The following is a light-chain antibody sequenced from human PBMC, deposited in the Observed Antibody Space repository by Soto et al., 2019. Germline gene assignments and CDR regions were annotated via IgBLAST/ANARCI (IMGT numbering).Light chain of an antibody. Sequence: DIQLTQSPSFLSASLGDRVTITCRASQGISSYLAWYQQKPGNVPKLLIYAASTLQSGVPSRFSGSGFGTQFTLTISSLQPEDFATDYCQQVNSYPITFGQGTRLEI. CDR1: QGISSY. J-gene: IGKJ5*01. V-gene: IGKV1-9*01. CDR2: AAS. CDR3: QQVNSYPIT.